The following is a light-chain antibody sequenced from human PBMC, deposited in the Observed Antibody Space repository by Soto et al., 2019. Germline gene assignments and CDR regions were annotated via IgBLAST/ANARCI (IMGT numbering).Light chain of an antibody. CDR2: GAS. Sequence: EIVMTQSPATLSVSPGERATLSCRASQSVSSNLAWYQKKPGQAPRLLIYGASTRATGIPARFSGSGSGTEFTLTISSLQSEDCAVYYCQQYDNWWTFGQGTRVEI. J-gene: IGKJ1*01. CDR1: QSVSSN. V-gene: IGKV3-15*01. CDR3: QQYDNWWT.